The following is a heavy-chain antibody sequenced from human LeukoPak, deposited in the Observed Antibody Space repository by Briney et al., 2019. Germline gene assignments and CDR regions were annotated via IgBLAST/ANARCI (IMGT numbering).Heavy chain of an antibody. CDR3: ASWSSVARAGDY. Sequence: SETLSLTCTVSGGSISSNYGNWIRQPPGEGLEWIGYIYYSGSTNYDPSLKSRFTISVDTSKNTFYLRLRCVTAADTAVYYCASWSSVARAGDYWGQGTLVTVSS. CDR1: GGSISSNY. CDR2: IYYSGST. V-gene: IGHV4-59*12. J-gene: IGHJ4*02.